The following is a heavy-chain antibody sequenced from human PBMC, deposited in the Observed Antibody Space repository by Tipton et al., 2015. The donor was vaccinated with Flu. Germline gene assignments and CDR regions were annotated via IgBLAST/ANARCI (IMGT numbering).Heavy chain of an antibody. CDR3: ARARKRGLGLQFGGIYSYYGMDV. V-gene: IGHV4-34*01. Sequence: LRLSCAVYGGSFSGYYWSWIRQPPGKGLEWIGEINHSGSTNYNPSLKSRVTISVDTSKNQFSLKLSSVTAADTAVYYCARARKRGLGLQFGGIYSYYGMDVWGQGTTVTVSS. D-gene: IGHD5-24*01. CDR1: GGSFSGYY. CDR2: INHSGST. J-gene: IGHJ6*02.